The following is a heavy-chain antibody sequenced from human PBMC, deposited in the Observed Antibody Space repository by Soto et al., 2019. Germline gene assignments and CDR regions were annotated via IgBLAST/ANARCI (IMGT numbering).Heavy chain of an antibody. D-gene: IGHD3-3*01. J-gene: IGHJ5*02. V-gene: IGHV4-61*01. Sequence: SVPLALTCTVSGGSVSNGSYFLSWIRPPPGKGLEWIGYIYYSGSTNYNPSLKSRVTISVDTSKNQFSLKLSSVTAADTAVYYCARDPRLEWSKGSWFDPWGQGTLVTVSS. CDR2: IYYSGST. CDR3: ARDPRLEWSKGSWFDP. CDR1: GGSVSNGSYF.